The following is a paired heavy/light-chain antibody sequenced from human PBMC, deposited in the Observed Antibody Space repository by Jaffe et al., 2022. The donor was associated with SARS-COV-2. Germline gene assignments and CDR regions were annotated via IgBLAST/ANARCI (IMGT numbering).Light chain of an antibody. CDR2: DAS. J-gene: IGKJ2*01. CDR1: QSVSGSF. CDR3: QQYGSSLLYT. V-gene: IGKV3D-20*01. Sequence: EIVLTQSPATLSLSPGERATLSCGTSQSVSGSFLAWYQQKPGLAPRLLIYDASSRATGIPDRFSGSGSGTDFTLTISRLEPEDSAVYYCQQYGSSLLYTFGQGTKLEIK.
Heavy chain of an antibody. J-gene: IGHJ4*02. CDR1: GFTFSDYA. CDR2: ISGSGRST. D-gene: IGHD2-15*01. CDR3: AKDRPSRVVTDLGDFDY. V-gene: IGHV3-23*04. Sequence: EVQLGESGGGLVQPGGSLRLSCAASGFTFSDYAMSWVRQAPGKGLEWVSGISGSGRSTYYADSVKGRFTISRDNSKNTLYLQMNSLRVEDTALYYCAKDRPSRVVTDLGDFDYWGQGTLVTVSS.